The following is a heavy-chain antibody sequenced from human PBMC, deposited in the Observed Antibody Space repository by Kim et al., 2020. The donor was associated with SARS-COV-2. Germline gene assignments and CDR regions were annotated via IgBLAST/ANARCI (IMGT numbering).Heavy chain of an antibody. CDR3: ARDLLYYTSSASNSFDY. V-gene: IGHV7-4-1*02. CDR2: INTNTGNP. CDR1: GYRFINYA. Sequence: ASVKVSCKASGYRFINYAINWVRQAPGQGLEWMGWINTNTGNPTYGQGFTGRFVFSLDTSVSTAYLQISSLKSEDTAVYYCARDLLYYTSSASNSFDYWGQGTLVTVSS. J-gene: IGHJ4*02. D-gene: IGHD3-16*01.